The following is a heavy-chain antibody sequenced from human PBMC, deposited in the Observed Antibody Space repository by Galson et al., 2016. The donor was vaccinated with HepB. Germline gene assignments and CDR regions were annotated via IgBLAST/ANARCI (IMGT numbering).Heavy chain of an antibody. J-gene: IGHJ4*02. V-gene: IGHV3-23*01. Sequence: SLRLSCAVSGFTFSSFDMSWVRQAPGKGLEWVSVISGSGASTYSADSVKGRFTTSRDNSKNTLYLQMNSLRGEDTAFSYCAKSYGSGSRWPPEYWGQGTLVTVSS. CDR2: ISGSGAST. CDR3: AKSYGSGSRWPPEY. D-gene: IGHD3-10*01. CDR1: GFTFSSFD.